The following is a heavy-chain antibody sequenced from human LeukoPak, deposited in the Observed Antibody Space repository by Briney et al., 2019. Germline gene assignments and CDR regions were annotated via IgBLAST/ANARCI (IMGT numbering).Heavy chain of an antibody. CDR2: IYYSGST. Sequence: PSETLSLTCTVSGGSISSSSYYWGWIRQPPGKGLEWIGSIYYSGSTYYNPSLKSRVTISVDTSKNQFSLKLSSVTAADTAVYYCARGPGENLITRILTGPNRIFDYWGQGTLVTVSS. V-gene: IGHV4-39*07. CDR3: ARGPGENLITRILTGPNRIFDY. J-gene: IGHJ4*02. CDR1: GGSISSSSYY. D-gene: IGHD3-9*01.